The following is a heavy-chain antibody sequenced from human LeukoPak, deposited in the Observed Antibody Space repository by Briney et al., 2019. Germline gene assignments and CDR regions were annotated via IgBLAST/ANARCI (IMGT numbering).Heavy chain of an antibody. J-gene: IGHJ4*02. V-gene: IGHV4-39*07. D-gene: IGHD3-10*01. CDR1: GGSISSSSYY. Sequence: SETLSLTCTVSGGSISSSSYYWGWIRQPPGKGLEWIGEINLSGSTNYNPSLKSRVTISVDTSKNQFSLKLSSVTAADTAVYYCARGPSYYGSGRRQPFDYWGQGTLVTVSS. CDR2: INLSGST. CDR3: ARGPSYYGSGRRQPFDY.